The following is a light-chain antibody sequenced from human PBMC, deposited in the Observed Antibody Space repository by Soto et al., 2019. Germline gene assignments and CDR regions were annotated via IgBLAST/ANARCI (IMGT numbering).Light chain of an antibody. CDR3: QQRSNWRT. CDR1: QSVSSY. J-gene: IGKJ5*01. V-gene: IGKV3-11*01. Sequence: EIVLTQSPATLSLSPGERATLSCRASQSVSSYFSWYQQQPGQAPRLLIYDASNRATGIPARFSGSGSGTDFTITISSLEPEDFAVYYCQQRSNWRTFGQGTRLEIK. CDR2: DAS.